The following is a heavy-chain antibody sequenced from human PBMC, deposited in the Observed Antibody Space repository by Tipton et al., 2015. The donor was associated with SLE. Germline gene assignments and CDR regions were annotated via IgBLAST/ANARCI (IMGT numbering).Heavy chain of an antibody. Sequence: TLSLTCAVYGGSFSGYYWSWIRQPPGKGLEWIGEINHSGSTNYNPSLKSRVTISVDTSKNQFSLKLSSVTAADTAVYYCAREEENDFWSGGDAFDIWGQVTMVTVSS. CDR1: GGSFSGYY. CDR3: AREEENDFWSGGDAFDI. J-gene: IGHJ3*02. V-gene: IGHV4-34*01. D-gene: IGHD3-3*01. CDR2: INHSGST.